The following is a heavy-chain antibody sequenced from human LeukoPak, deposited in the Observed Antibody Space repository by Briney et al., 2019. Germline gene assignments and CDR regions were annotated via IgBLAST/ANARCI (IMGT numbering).Heavy chain of an antibody. V-gene: IGHV3-9*01. D-gene: IGHD3-22*01. CDR3: AKEMYYYDSSGYYYTKQYFQH. J-gene: IGHJ1*01. CDR2: ISWNSGSI. CDR1: GFTFDDYA. Sequence: GGSLRLSCAASGFTFDDYAMHWVRQAPGKGLEWVSGISWNSGSIGYADSVKGRFTISRDNAKNSLYLQMNSLRAEDTALYYCAKEMYYYDSSGYYYTKQYFQHWGQGTLVTVSS.